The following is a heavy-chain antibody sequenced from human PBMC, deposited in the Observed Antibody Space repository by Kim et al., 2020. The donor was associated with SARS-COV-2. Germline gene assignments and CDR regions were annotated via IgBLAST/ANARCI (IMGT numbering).Heavy chain of an antibody. D-gene: IGHD2-2*02. CDR3: ARGSLGFCSTTSCYTGAEYFQH. V-gene: IGHV4-34*01. J-gene: IGHJ1*01. CDR1: GGSFSGYY. Sequence: SETLSLTCAVYGGSFSGYYWTWIRQPPGKGLEWIGEINHSGSTNYNPSLKSRVTISVDTSKNQFSLKLSSVTAADTAVYYCARGSLGFCSTTSCYTGAEYFQHWGQGTLVTVSS. CDR2: INHSGST.